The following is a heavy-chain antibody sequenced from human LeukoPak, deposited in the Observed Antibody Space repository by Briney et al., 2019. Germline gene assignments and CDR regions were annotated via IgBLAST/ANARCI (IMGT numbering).Heavy chain of an antibody. V-gene: IGHV3-23*01. CDR1: GFTFSSYA. J-gene: IGHJ4*02. Sequence: SGGSLGLSCAASGFTFSSYAMSWVRQAPGKGLEWVSGTSGSGGSTYYADSVKGRFTISRDNSRNTLYLQMNSPRAEDTAVYYCAILPGYSSGWYEVNYWGQGTLVTVSS. CDR3: AILPGYSSGWYEVNY. CDR2: TSGSGGST. D-gene: IGHD6-13*01.